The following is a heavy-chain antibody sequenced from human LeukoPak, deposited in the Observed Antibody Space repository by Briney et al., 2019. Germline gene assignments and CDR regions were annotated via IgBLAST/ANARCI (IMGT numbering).Heavy chain of an antibody. CDR3: ATGATSGSEAFDL. Sequence: GGSLRLSCAASGFTFSNYGMHWVRQAPGKGLEWVAVIWFDGINKYYADSVKGRFTISRDNSKNTLFLQMNSLRAEDTAVYYCATGATSGSEAFDLWGQGTMVTVSS. CDR1: GFTFSNYG. D-gene: IGHD1-26*01. V-gene: IGHV3-33*01. CDR2: IWFDGINK. J-gene: IGHJ3*01.